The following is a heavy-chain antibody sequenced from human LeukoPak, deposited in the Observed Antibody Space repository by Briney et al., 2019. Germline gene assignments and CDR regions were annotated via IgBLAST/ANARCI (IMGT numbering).Heavy chain of an antibody. Sequence: ASVKVSCKASGYTFTNYGISWVRQAPGQGLEWMAWISANNGETRYAQNLQGRLTTTTDTSTSTAYMELRSLRPDDTAVYYCARVPPSAHQLLSSDYWGQGTQVTVSS. D-gene: IGHD2-2*01. J-gene: IGHJ4*02. V-gene: IGHV1-18*04. CDR3: ARVPPSAHQLLSSDY. CDR1: GYTFTNYG. CDR2: ISANNGET.